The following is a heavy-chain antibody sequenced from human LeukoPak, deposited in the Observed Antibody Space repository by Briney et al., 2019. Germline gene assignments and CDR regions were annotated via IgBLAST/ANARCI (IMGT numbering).Heavy chain of an antibody. Sequence: GGSLRLSCTASGLNLDAYAMHWVRQAPGKGLEWVSLISGDGTITYYADSVKGRFTISRDNSKNSLFLEMNSLRSEDTALYYCAKDTPLFYHYYGIDVWGQGTTVTVSS. CDR2: ISGDGTIT. CDR1: GLNLDAYA. CDR3: AKDTPLFYHYYGIDV. V-gene: IGHV3-43*02. J-gene: IGHJ6*02.